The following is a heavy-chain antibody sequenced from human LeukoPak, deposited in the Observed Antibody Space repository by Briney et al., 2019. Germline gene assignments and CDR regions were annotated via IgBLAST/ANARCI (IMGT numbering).Heavy chain of an antibody. J-gene: IGHJ4*02. CDR1: GFTVSSNF. D-gene: IGHD6-13*01. CDR2: IYSGGST. Sequence: GGSLRLSCAASGFTVSSNFMSWVRQAPGKGLEWVSVIYSGGSTYYADSVKGRFTISRDNSKNTLYLQMNSLRAEDTAVYYCAKDAGYSSSWCGYWGQGALVTVSS. CDR3: AKDAGYSSSWCGY. V-gene: IGHV3-53*01.